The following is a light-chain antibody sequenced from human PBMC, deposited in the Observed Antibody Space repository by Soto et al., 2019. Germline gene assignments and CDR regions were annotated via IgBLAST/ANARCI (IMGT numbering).Light chain of an antibody. CDR3: QQYNSYQYT. Sequence: DIQMTQSPSTLSASVGDRVTITCRASQSISSWLAWYQQKPGKAPKLLIYYASSLESGVPSRFSGSGSGTEFTLTISSLQPYDFATYYCQQYNSYQYTFGQGNKLEIK. CDR1: QSISSW. CDR2: YAS. V-gene: IGKV1-5*01. J-gene: IGKJ2*01.